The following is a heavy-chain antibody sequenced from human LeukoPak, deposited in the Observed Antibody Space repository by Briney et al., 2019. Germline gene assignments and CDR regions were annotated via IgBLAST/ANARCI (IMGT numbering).Heavy chain of an antibody. Sequence: QPGRSLRLSCAASGFTFSSYGMHWVRQAPGKGLEWVAVIWYDGSNKYYADSVKGRFTISRDNSKNTLYLQMNSLRAEDTAVYYCAKVRIVGVKYLDYWGQGTLVTVSS. V-gene: IGHV3-33*06. CDR3: AKVRIVGVKYLDY. J-gene: IGHJ4*02. CDR2: IWYDGSNK. CDR1: GFTFSSYG. D-gene: IGHD1-26*01.